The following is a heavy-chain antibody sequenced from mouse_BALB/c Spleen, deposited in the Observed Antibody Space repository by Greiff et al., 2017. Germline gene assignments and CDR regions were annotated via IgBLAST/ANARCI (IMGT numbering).Heavy chain of an antibody. D-gene: IGHD1-1*01. CDR3: ARRLRAMDY. CDR1: GFTFSSFG. V-gene: IGHV5-17*02. Sequence: EVQLVESGGGLVQPGGSRKLSCAASGFTFSSFGMHWVRQAPEKGLEWVAYISSGSSTIYYADTVKGRITISRDNPKNTLFLQMTSLRSEDTAMYYCARRLRAMDYWGQGTSVTVSS. CDR2: ISSGSSTI. J-gene: IGHJ4*01.